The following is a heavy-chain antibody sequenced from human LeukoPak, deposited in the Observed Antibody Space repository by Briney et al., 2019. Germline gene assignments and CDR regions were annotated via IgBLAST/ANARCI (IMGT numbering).Heavy chain of an antibody. CDR2: IYPGDSDT. CDR3: ARYSITGTTGYYFDY. J-gene: IGHJ4*02. V-gene: IGHV5-51*01. Sequence: GESLQISCKGSGYSFTSYWIGWVRQVPGKGLEWMGIIYPGDSDTRYSPSFQGQVTISADKSISTAYLQWSSLKASDTAMYYCARYSITGTTGYYFDYWGQGTLVTVSS. CDR1: GYSFTSYW. D-gene: IGHD1-20*01.